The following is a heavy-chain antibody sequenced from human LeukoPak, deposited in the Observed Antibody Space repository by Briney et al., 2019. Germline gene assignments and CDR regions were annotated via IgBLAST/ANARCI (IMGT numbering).Heavy chain of an antibody. CDR2: IYYSGST. CDR1: GGSISSYY. Sequence: SDTLSLTCTVSGGSISSYYWSWIRQPPGKGLEWIGHIYYSGSTNYNPSLKSRATISVDTSKNQFSLKLRSVTAADTAVYYCARVGSGTWFDTWGQGTLVTVSS. D-gene: IGHD1-26*01. J-gene: IGHJ5*02. V-gene: IGHV4-59*07. CDR3: ARVGSGTWFDT.